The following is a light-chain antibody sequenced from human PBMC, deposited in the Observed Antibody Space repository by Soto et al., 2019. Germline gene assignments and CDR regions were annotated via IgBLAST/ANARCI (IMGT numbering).Light chain of an antibody. Sequence: EIVLTQSPGTLSLSPGERATLSCWASQSVSSSYLVWYQQKPGQAPRLLIYAASSRATGIPDRFSGSGSGTDVTLTISRLEAQDFAVYYCQHYGSSPPFTFGQGTRLEIK. CDR1: QSVSSSY. J-gene: IGKJ5*01. CDR2: AAS. CDR3: QHYGSSPPFT. V-gene: IGKV3-20*01.